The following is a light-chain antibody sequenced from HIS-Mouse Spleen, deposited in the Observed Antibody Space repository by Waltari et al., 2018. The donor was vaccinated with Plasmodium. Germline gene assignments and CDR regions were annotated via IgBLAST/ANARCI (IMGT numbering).Light chain of an antibody. V-gene: IGKV1-33*01. CDR3: QQYDNLPYT. CDR1: QGISNY. Sequence: DIQMTQSPSSLSASVGASVTITCQASQGISNYLNWYQQKPGKAPKLLIYDASNLETGVPSRFSGSGSGTDFTFTISSLQPEDIATYYCQQYDNLPYTFGQGTKLEIK. CDR2: DAS. J-gene: IGKJ2*01.